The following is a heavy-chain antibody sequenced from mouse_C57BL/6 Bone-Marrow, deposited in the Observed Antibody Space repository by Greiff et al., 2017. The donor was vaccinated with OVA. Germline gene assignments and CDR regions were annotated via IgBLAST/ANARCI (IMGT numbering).Heavy chain of an antibody. Sequence: QVQLKESGAELVRPGASVTLSCKASGYTFTDYEMHLVKQTPVHGLEWIGAIDPETGGTSYNQKFKGKAILTADKSSSTAYMELRSLTSEDSAVDYCTRSYSNYGDFDYWGQGTTLTVSS. V-gene: IGHV1-15*01. CDR1: GYTFTDYE. D-gene: IGHD2-5*01. J-gene: IGHJ2*01. CDR3: TRSYSNYGDFDY. CDR2: IDPETGGT.